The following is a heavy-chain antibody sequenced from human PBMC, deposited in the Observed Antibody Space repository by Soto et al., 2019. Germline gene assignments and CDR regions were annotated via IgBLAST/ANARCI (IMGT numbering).Heavy chain of an antibody. CDR2: IYATGTT. D-gene: IGHD1-1*01. CDR3: VRDGTKTLRAWFDP. Sequence: SETLSLTCTVSGASISGFYWSWIRKSAGKGLEWIGRIYATGTTDYNPSLKSRVMMSVDTSKKQFSLKLRSVTAADTAVYYCVRDGTKTLRAWFDPWGQGISVSVSS. CDR1: GASISGFY. J-gene: IGHJ5*02. V-gene: IGHV4-4*07.